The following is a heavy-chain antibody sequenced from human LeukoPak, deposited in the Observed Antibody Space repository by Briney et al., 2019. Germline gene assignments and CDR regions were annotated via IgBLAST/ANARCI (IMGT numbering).Heavy chain of an antibody. CDR3: AKDSERYSGSYSTFDH. V-gene: IGHV3-20*04. CDR1: GFTFDDYA. CDR2: INWNGDNT. J-gene: IGHJ4*02. D-gene: IGHD1-26*01. Sequence: GGSLRLSCAASGFTFDDYAMSWVRQAPGKGLEWVSGINWNGDNTGYADSVKGRFTISRDNAKNSLYLQMNSLRAEDTALYYCAKDSERYSGSYSTFDHWGQGTLVTVSS.